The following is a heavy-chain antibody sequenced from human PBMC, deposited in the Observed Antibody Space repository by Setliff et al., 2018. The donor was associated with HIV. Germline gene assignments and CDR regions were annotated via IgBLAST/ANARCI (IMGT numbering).Heavy chain of an antibody. V-gene: IGHV3-30-3*01. Sequence: GGSLRLSCAATGFTFSSYVLHWVRQAPGKGLEWVAVMSTGGDIKIYADSVKGRVTISVDTPKNEFSLTLTSVTATDTAVYYCARHRKDDYFLTAYFDSLGQGALVTVSS. CDR3: ARHRKDDYFLTAYFDS. J-gene: IGHJ4*02. CDR1: GFTFSSYV. CDR2: MSTGGDIK. D-gene: IGHD4-17*01.